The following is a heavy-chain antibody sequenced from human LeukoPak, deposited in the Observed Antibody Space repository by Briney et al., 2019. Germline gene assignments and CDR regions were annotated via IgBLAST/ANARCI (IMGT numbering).Heavy chain of an antibody. D-gene: IGHD3-3*02. CDR3: ARHFSNP. CDR1: GYSISSGYY. CDR2: IYHSGST. J-gene: IGHJ5*02. Sequence: SKTLSLTCAVSGYSISSGYYWGWIRPPPGKGLEWIGSIYHSGSTYYNPSLKSRVTISVDTSKNQFSLKLSSVTAADTAVYYCARHFSNPWGQGTLVTVSS. V-gene: IGHV4-38-2*01.